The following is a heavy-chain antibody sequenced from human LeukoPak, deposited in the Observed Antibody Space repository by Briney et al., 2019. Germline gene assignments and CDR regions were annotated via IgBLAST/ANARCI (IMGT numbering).Heavy chain of an antibody. CDR2: IYTSGST. CDR3: ARDKSRTYGSADAFDI. CDR1: GDPISSSDRY. D-gene: IGHD3-10*01. V-gene: IGHV4-61*02. J-gene: IGHJ3*02. Sequence: SETLSLTCTVSGDPISSSDRYWAWIRQPAGKGLEWIGRIYTSGSTNYNPSLKSRVTMSVDTSKNQFSLKLSSVTAADTAVYYCARDKSRTYGSADAFDIWGQGTMVTVSS.